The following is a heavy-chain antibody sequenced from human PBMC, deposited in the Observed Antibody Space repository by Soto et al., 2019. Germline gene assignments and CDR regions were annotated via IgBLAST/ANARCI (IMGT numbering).Heavy chain of an antibody. CDR3: TTEAAAPYNWFDP. V-gene: IGHV3-43*01. J-gene: IGHJ5*02. D-gene: IGHD6-13*01. Sequence: PGGSLRLSCAASGFPFDDYSMNWVRQVPGKGLEWVSLISWDGADTYYADSVKGRFTISRDNAKNSLYLQMNSLKTEDTAVYYCTTEAAAPYNWFDPWGQGTLVTVSS. CDR2: ISWDGADT. CDR1: GFPFDDYS.